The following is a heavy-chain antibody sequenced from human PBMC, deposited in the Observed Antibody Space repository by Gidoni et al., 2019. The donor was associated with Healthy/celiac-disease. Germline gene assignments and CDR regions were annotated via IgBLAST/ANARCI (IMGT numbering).Heavy chain of an antibody. Sequence: EVHLVQSGGGLVQPGASLRLSCAASGFTFSHYYIHCVRQAPGTGLVGVSHIETDDSSTNYADSVKGRFTISRDNAKNTLYLQMDSLGAEDTAVYYCTRDNSGFDYWGQGTLVTVSS. CDR2: IETDDSST. CDR3: TRDNSGFDY. V-gene: IGHV3-74*01. J-gene: IGHJ4*02. D-gene: IGHD6-13*01. CDR1: GFTFSHYY.